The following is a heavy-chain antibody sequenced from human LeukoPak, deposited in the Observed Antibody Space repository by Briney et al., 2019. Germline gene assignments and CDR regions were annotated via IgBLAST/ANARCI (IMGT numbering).Heavy chain of an antibody. Sequence: ASVKFSCKASGYTFTGYYMHWVRQAPGQGLEWMGWINPNSGGTNYAQKFQGRVTMTRDTSISTAYMELSRLRSDDTAVYYCARDRTPSHGLPYYYMDVWGKGTTVTVSS. CDR3: ARDRTPSHGLPYYYMDV. CDR1: GYTFTGYY. CDR2: INPNSGGT. J-gene: IGHJ6*03. D-gene: IGHD2-2*01. V-gene: IGHV1-2*02.